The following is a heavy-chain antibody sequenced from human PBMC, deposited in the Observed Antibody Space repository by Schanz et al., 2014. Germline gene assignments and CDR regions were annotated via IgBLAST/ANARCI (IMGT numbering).Heavy chain of an antibody. CDR1: GGSIRGYY. J-gene: IGHJ5*02. CDR2: VHSSGST. D-gene: IGHD4-4*01. Sequence: QVQLQESGPGLVKPSETLSLTCTVSGGSIRGYYCSWIRQPPGKGLEWIGYVHSSGSTNYNSSLKSRVTISVDTPKTQSPRNLSSVPAADTAVYYCARHLPGGYNNHGWFDPWGQGTLVTVSS. V-gene: IGHV4-59*08. CDR3: ARHLPGGYNNHGWFDP.